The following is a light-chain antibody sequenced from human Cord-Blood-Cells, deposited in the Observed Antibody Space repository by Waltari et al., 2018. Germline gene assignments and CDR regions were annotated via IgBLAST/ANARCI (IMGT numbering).Light chain of an antibody. CDR1: SSDVGGYNY. CDR2: EVS. Sequence: QSALTQPPSASGSPGQSVTISCTGTSSDVGGYNYVSWYQQHPGKAPKLMIYEVSKRPSGFPDRFSGSKSGNTASLTVSWLQAEDEADYDCSSYAGSNNFDVFGTGTKVTVL. J-gene: IGLJ1*01. V-gene: IGLV2-8*01. CDR3: SSYAGSNNFDV.